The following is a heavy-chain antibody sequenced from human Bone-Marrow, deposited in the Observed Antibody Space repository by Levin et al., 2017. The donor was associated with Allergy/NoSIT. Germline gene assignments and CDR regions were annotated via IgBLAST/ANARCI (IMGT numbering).Heavy chain of an antibody. Sequence: GGSLRLSCAASGFTFSSYGMHWVRQAPGKGLEWVAVISYDGSNKYYADSVKGRFTISRDNSKNTLYLQMNSLRAEDTAVYYCAKGTWRELLPRADYWGQGTLVTVSS. V-gene: IGHV3-30*18. CDR3: AKGTWRELLPRADY. J-gene: IGHJ4*02. CDR2: ISYDGSNK. CDR1: GFTFSSYG. D-gene: IGHD1-26*01.